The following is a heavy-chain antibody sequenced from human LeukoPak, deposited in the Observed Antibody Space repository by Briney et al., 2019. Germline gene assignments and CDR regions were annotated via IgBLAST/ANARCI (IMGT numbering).Heavy chain of an antibody. CDR2: IYHSGST. CDR1: GGSISSGGSS. D-gene: IGHD5-18*01. V-gene: IGHV4-30-2*01. J-gene: IGHJ4*02. CDR3: ARGPWNTAMVHLDY. Sequence: PSQTLSLTCAVSGGSISSGGSSWSWIRQPPGKGLEWIGYIYHSGSTYYNPSLKSRVTISVDRSKNQFSLKLSSVTAADTAVYYCARGPWNTAMVHLDYWGQGTLVTVSS.